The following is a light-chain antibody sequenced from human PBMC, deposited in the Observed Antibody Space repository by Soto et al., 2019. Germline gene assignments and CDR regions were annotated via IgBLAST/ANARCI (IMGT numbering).Light chain of an antibody. CDR1: SSNIGAGYD. V-gene: IGLV1-40*01. J-gene: IGLJ2*01. CDR3: QSFDTSLSGFVV. Sequence: QSVLTQPPSMSGAPGQRVTISCTGSSSNIGAGYDVHWYQQHPGTAPKLLTFDNNNRPSGVPDRFSGSKSDTSASLAITGLPAEDEADYYCQSFDTSLSGFVVFGGGTKVTVL. CDR2: DNN.